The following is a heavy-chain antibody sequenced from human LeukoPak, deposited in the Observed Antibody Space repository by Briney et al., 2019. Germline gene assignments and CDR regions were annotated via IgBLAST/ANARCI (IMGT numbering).Heavy chain of an antibody. CDR1: GGTFSSYT. CDR2: FIPLFGTA. V-gene: IGHV1-69*05. D-gene: IGHD1-26*01. J-gene: IGHJ4*02. CDR3: ARVREGHPPDY. Sequence: GASVKVSCKASGGTFSSYTINWVRQAPGQGLEWMGGFIPLFGTANYAQKFQGRVTITTDEFMGTAYMELSSLRSEDTAVYYCARVREGHPPDYWGQGTLVTVSS.